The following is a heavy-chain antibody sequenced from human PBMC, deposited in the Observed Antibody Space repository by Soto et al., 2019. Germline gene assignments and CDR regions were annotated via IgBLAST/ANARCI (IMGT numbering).Heavy chain of an antibody. V-gene: IGHV3-7*01. D-gene: IGHD2-8*02. CDR3: ATYSDCTGGGCSANPDH. J-gene: IGHJ4*02. Sequence: DVHLVESGGGLVQPGGSLRLSCVASGFTFSGYWMSWVRQAPGKGLEWVATIKTDGGEEYYVDSVRGRFTISRDNARDSLFLQINGLRVEDTAIYYCATYSDCTGGGCSANPDHWGQGTLVTVSS. CDR1: GFTFSGYW. CDR2: IKTDGGEE.